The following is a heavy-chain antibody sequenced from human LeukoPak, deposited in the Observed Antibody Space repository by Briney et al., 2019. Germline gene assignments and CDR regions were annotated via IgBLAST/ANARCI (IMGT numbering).Heavy chain of an antibody. CDR3: ARVVYYDFWSGYYIGSYFDY. Sequence: PGGSLRLSCAASGFTFSSYAMHWVRQAPGKGLEWVAVISYDGSNKYYADSVKGRFTISRDNSKNTLYLQMNSLRAEDTAVYYCARVVYYDFWSGYYIGSYFDYWGQGTLVTVSS. CDR2: ISYDGSNK. J-gene: IGHJ4*02. CDR1: GFTFSSYA. D-gene: IGHD3-3*01. V-gene: IGHV3-30*14.